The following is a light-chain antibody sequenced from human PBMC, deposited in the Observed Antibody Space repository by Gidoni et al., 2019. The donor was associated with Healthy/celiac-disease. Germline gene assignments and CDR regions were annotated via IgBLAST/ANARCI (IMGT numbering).Light chain of an antibody. Sequence: AIQLTQSPSSLSASVGDRVTITCRASQGISSALAWYQQKPGKAPKLLIYDASSLESGVPSRFSGSGSGTDLTLTSSSLQTEDCATYYRQQVNSDPPITFAQXARLEIK. CDR3: QQVNSDPPIT. CDR1: QGISSA. V-gene: IGKV1-13*02. CDR2: DAS. J-gene: IGKJ5*01.